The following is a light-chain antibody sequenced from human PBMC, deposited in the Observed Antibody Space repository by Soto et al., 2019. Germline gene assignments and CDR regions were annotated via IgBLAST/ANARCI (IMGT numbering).Light chain of an antibody. CDR3: SSYTSSRNVV. CDR2: DVS. V-gene: IGLV2-14*01. Sequence: QSVLTQPASLSGSPGQSITISCTGTSSDVGGYNYVSWYQQHPGKAPKLMIYDVSNRPSGVSNRFSGSKSGNTASLTISGLQAEDEAAYYCSSYTSSRNVVFGGGTKLAVL. CDR1: SSDVGGYNY. J-gene: IGLJ2*01.